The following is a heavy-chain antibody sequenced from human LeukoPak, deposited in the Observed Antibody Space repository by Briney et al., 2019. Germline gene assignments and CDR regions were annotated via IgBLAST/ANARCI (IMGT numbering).Heavy chain of an antibody. CDR2: IYHSGST. CDR1: GGSISSSNW. J-gene: IGHJ5*02. D-gene: IGHD6-13*01. Sequence: SETLSLTCAVSGGSISSSNWWSWVRQPPGKGLEWIGEIYHSGSTNYNPSLKSRVTISVDKSKNQFSLKLSSVTAADTAVYYCARYCSSWYSNWFDPWGQGTLVTDSS. CDR3: ARYCSSWYSNWFDP. V-gene: IGHV4-4*02.